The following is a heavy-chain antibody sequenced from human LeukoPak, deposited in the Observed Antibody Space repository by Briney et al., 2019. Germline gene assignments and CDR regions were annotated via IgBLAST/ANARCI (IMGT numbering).Heavy chain of an antibody. V-gene: IGHV1-69*04. CDR1: GGTFSSYA. CDR2: IIPIFGIA. J-gene: IGHJ5*02. D-gene: IGHD1-20*01. CDR3: ARDPNNWNPNWFDP. Sequence: GAPVKVSCKASGGTFSSYAISWVRQAPGQGLEWMGRIIPIFGIANYAQKFQGRVTITADKSTSTAYMELSSPRSEDTAVYYCARDPNNWNPNWFDPWGQGTLVTVSS.